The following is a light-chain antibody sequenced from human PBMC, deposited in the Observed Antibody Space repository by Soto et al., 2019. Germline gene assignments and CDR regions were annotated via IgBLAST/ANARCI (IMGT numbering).Light chain of an antibody. J-gene: IGKJ1*01. CDR2: GAS. Sequence: VIWMTQSPSLLSASTGDRVTISCRMSQGISSYLAWYQQKPGKAPELLIYGASTRATGIPARFSGSGSGTEFTLTISSLQSEDFAVYYCQQYNNWPPKGTFGQGTKVDIK. CDR3: QQYNNWPPKGT. V-gene: IGKV1D-8*03. CDR1: QGISSY.